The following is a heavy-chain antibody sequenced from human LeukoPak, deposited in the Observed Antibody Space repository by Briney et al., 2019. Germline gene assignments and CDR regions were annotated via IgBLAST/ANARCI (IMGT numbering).Heavy chain of an antibody. CDR2: IYYSGST. V-gene: IGHV4-31*03. J-gene: IGHJ4*02. D-gene: IGHD2-2*01. Sequence: SQTLSLTCTVSGGSISSGGYYWSWTRQHPGKGLEWIGYIYYSGSTYYNPSLKSRVTISVDTSKNQFSLKLSSVTAADTAVYYCARDSSTSGIDYWGQGTLVTVSS. CDR3: ARDSSTSGIDY. CDR1: GGSISSGGYY.